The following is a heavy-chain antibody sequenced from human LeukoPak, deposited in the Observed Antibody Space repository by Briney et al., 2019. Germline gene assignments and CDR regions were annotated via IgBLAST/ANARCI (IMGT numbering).Heavy chain of an antibody. CDR3: ARGIWRGNWFDP. J-gene: IGHJ5*02. CDR2: MNPNRGNA. V-gene: IGHV1-8*01. D-gene: IGHD2-21*01. CDR1: GYTFTSYD. Sequence: ASVKVSCKASGYTFTSYDINWVRQATGQGLEWMGWMNPNRGNAGYAQKFQGRDTMTRNTSISTAYMELSSLRSEDTAVYYCARGIWRGNWFDPWGQGTLVTVSS.